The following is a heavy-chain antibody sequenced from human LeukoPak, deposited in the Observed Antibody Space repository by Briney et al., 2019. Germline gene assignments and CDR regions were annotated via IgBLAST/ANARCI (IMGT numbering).Heavy chain of an antibody. V-gene: IGHV3-33*01. CDR3: TRYNNDHFDY. CDR1: GFTFGGYG. CDR2: IAYDGSRA. D-gene: IGHD1-14*01. J-gene: IGHJ4*02. Sequence: GGSLRLSCAGSGFTFGGYGMHWFRQTPGKGLEWAAVIAYDGSRAFYADSVKGRFTISRDNSKNTMSVQMDDLRAEDTAVYYCTRYNNDHFDYWGRGTLVTVSS.